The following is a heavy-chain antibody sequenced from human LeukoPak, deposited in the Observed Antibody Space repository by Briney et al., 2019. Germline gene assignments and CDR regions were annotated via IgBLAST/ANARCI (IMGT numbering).Heavy chain of an antibody. Sequence: PGGSLRLSCAASGFTFSSYWMHWVRQAPGKGLVWVSRINSDGSSTSYADSVKGRFTISRDNAKNTLYLQMNSLRAEDTALYYCAKDMTWLQLDYWGQGTLVTVSS. CDR3: AKDMTWLQLDY. CDR1: GFTFSSYW. D-gene: IGHD5-24*01. V-gene: IGHV3-74*01. CDR2: INSDGSST. J-gene: IGHJ4*02.